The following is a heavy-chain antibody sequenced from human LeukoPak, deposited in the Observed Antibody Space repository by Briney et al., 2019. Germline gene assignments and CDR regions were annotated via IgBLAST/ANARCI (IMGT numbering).Heavy chain of an antibody. V-gene: IGHV4-39*07. Sequence: SETLSLTCTVSGGSISSSSYYWGWIRQPPGKGLEWIGSIYYSGSTNYNPSLKSRVTMSVDTSKNQFSLKLSSVTAADTAVYYCARDRLSSSDYYMDVWGKGTTVTVSS. CDR2: IYYSGST. CDR3: ARDRLSSSDYYMDV. D-gene: IGHD6-13*01. CDR1: GGSISSSSYY. J-gene: IGHJ6*03.